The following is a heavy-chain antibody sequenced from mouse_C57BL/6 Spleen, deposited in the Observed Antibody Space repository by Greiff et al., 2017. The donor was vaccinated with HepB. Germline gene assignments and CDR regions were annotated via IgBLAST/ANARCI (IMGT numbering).Heavy chain of an antibody. CDR3: ASAPYGKTPFAY. CDR1: GFSLTSYG. J-gene: IGHJ3*01. CDR2: IWGVGST. D-gene: IGHD2-1*01. V-gene: IGHV2-6*01. Sequence: VKLMESGPGLVAPSQSLSITCTVSGFSLTSYGVDWVRQSPGKGLEWLGVIWGVGSTNYNSALKSRLSISKDNSKSQVFLKMNSLQTDDTAMYYCASAPYGKTPFAYWGQGTLVSVSA.